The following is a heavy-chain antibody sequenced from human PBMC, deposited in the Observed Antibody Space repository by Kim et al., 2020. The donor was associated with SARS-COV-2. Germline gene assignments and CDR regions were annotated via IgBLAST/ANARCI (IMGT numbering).Heavy chain of an antibody. CDR3: ARDIGTSGSYYYYGMDV. V-gene: IGHV3-53*01. Sequence: KGRFTISRDNSKNTLYLQMNSLRAEDTAVYYCARDIGTSGSYYYYGMDVWGQGTTVTVSS. J-gene: IGHJ6*02. D-gene: IGHD1-26*01.